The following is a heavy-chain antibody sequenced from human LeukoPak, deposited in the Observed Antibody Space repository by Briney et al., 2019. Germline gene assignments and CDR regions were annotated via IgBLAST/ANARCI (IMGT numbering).Heavy chain of an antibody. CDR3: ARVRGKQLVRLDY. CDR2: IYYSGST. CDR1: GGSISSYY. V-gene: IGHV4-59*01. Sequence: SETLSLTCTVSGGSISSYYWSWIRQPPGKGLEWIGYIYYSGSTNYNPSLKSRVTISVDTSKNQFSLKLSSVTAADTAVYYCARVRGKQLVRLDYWGQGTLVTVSS. J-gene: IGHJ4*02. D-gene: IGHD6-13*01.